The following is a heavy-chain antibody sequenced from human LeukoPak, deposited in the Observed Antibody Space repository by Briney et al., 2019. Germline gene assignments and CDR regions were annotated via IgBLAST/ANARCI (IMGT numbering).Heavy chain of an antibody. CDR2: IYYSGST. J-gene: IGHJ4*02. V-gene: IGHV4-39*01. CDR1: GGSISSSSYY. Sequence: PSETLSLTCTVSGGSISSSSYYWGWIRQPPGKGLEWIGSIYYSGSTYYNPSLKNRVTISVDTSKNQFSLKLSSVTAADTAVYYCARQSTFGYFDYWGQGTLVTVSS. D-gene: IGHD3-16*01. CDR3: ARQSTFGYFDY.